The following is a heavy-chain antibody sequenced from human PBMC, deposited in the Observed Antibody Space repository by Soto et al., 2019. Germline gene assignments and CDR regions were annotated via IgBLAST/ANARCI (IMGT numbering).Heavy chain of an antibody. V-gene: IGHV6-1*01. CDR1: GDSVSSNIAA. Sequence: PXHTLSLTFAISGDSVSSNIAAWNWIRQSPSRGLEWLGRTYYRSKWYNDYSVSVKSRITINPDTSKNQFSLQLNSVTPEDTAVYYCARVLPHRFAAFDYWGQGTLVTVSS. CDR3: ARVLPHRFAAFDY. CDR2: TYYRSKWYN. J-gene: IGHJ4*02. D-gene: IGHD2-15*01.